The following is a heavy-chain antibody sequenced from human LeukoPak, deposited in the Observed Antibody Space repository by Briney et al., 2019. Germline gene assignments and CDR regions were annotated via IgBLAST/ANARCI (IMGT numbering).Heavy chain of an antibody. Sequence: ASETLSLTCTVSGGSISSYYWSWLRQPPGKELEWIAYIDYSVSTNYNPSLKSRVTLSIDTSKNQFSLKLSSVTAADTAVYYCARRAYSSGYYFFDYWGQGTLVTVSS. J-gene: IGHJ4*02. CDR2: IDYSVST. CDR1: GGSISSYY. V-gene: IGHV4-59*01. CDR3: ARRAYSSGYYFFDY. D-gene: IGHD6-19*01.